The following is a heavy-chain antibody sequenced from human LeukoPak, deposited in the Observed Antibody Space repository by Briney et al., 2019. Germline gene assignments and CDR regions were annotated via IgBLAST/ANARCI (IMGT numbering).Heavy chain of an antibody. CDR3: ARDIVVVPAAIAWFDP. J-gene: IGHJ5*02. CDR2: IYYSGST. V-gene: IGHV4-30-4*08. Sequence: SRTLYLTCTVSGVSISSGAYYWSWIRQPPGQGLEWIGNIYYSGSTYYNPSLKSRVTISVDTSKNQCSLKRSSGTAADTAVYYCARDIVVVPAAIAWFDPWGQGTLVTVPS. CDR1: GVSISSGAYY. D-gene: IGHD2-2*01.